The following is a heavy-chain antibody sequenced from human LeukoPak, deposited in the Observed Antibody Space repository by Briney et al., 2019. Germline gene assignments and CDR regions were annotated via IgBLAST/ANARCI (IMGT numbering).Heavy chain of an antibody. V-gene: IGHV3-30*18. Sequence: PGGSLRLSCAASGFTFSSYGMHWVRQAPGKGLEWVAVISYDGSNKYYAGSVKGRFTISRDNSKNALYLQMNSLRAEDTAVYYCAKDPLYGSGSYYNFGWQFDYWGQGTLVTVSS. CDR3: AKDPLYGSGSYYNFGWQFDY. CDR2: ISYDGSNK. J-gene: IGHJ4*02. D-gene: IGHD3-10*01. CDR1: GFTFSSYG.